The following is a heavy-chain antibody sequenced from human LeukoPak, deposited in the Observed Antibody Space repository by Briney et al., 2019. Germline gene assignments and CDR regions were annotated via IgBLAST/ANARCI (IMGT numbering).Heavy chain of an antibody. Sequence: GESLQISCKGSGYSFTSYWISWVRQLPGKGLEWMGRIDPSDSYTNYSPSFQGHVTISADKSISTAYLQWSSLKASDTAIYYCARQGGQWLVQGAFDIWGQGTMVTVSS. CDR2: IDPSDSYT. CDR3: ARQGGQWLVQGAFDI. CDR1: GYSFTSYW. J-gene: IGHJ3*02. V-gene: IGHV5-10-1*01. D-gene: IGHD6-19*01.